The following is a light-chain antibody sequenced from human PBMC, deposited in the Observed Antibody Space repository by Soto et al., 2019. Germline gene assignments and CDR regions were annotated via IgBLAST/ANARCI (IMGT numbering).Light chain of an antibody. CDR2: DVA. Sequence: QSALTQPRSVSGSPGHSVTISCTGTSSDVGVYHYVSWYQQHPRKAPKLLIYDVARRPSGVPDRFSGSKSGNTASLTISGLQAEDEAEYYCSSYGGSYTVVFGGGTKLTVL. CDR1: SSDVGVYHY. J-gene: IGLJ2*01. V-gene: IGLV2-11*01. CDR3: SSYGGSYTVV.